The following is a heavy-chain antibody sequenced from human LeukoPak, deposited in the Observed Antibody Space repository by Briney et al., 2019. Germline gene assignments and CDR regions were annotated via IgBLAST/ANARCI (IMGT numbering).Heavy chain of an antibody. V-gene: IGHV3-30*18. J-gene: IGHJ5*02. CDR2: ISYDGSNK. CDR1: GFIFSRYG. CDR3: AKVGDGITGTTRGSFDP. D-gene: IGHD1-14*01. Sequence: GGSQRLSCAASGFIFSRYGMLWVRQATGKGLEWVAVISYDGSNKYYADSVKGRFTISRDNSKNTLYLQMNSLRTEDTAVYYCAKVGDGITGTTRGSFDPWGQGTLVTVSS.